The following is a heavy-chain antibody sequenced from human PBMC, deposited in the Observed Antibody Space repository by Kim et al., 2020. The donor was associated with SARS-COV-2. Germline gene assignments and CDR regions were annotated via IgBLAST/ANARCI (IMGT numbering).Heavy chain of an antibody. J-gene: IGHJ4*02. CDR3: ARDLYYDYVWGSYRWGPFDY. V-gene: IGHV1-46*01. CDR2: INPSGGST. CDR1: GYTFSSYY. Sequence: ASVKVSCKASGYTFSSYYMHWVRQAPGQGLEWMGIINPSGGSTSYAQKFQGRVTMTRDTSTSTVYMELSSLRSEDTAVYYCARDLYYDYVWGSYRWGPFDYWGQGTLVTVSS. D-gene: IGHD3-16*02.